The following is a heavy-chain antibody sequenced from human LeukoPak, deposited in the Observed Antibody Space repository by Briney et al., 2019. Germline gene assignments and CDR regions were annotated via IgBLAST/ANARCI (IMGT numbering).Heavy chain of an antibody. V-gene: IGHV7-4-1*02. Sequence: ASVKVSCKASGYTFTSYAMNWVRQAPGQGLEWMGWINTNTGNPTYAQGFTGRFVFSLDTSVSTAYLQISSLKAEDTAMYYCARDRVLRYFDWLLPLGYWGQGTLVTVSS. CDR3: ARDRVLRYFDWLLPLGY. J-gene: IGHJ4*02. D-gene: IGHD3-9*01. CDR1: GYTFTSYA. CDR2: INTNTGNP.